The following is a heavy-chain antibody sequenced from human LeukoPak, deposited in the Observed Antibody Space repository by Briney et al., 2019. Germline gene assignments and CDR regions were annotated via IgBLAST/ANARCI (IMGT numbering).Heavy chain of an antibody. J-gene: IGHJ4*02. D-gene: IGHD3-10*01. CDR3: ARGSWFGELLLDY. CDR1: GYTFTGYY. Sequence: GASVKVSCKASGYTFTGYYMHWVRQAPGQGLEWMGWINPNSGGTNYAQKFQGRVTMTRDTSISTAYMELSRLRSDDTAVYYCARGSWFGELLLDYWGQGTLVTVSS. CDR2: INPNSGGT. V-gene: IGHV1-2*02.